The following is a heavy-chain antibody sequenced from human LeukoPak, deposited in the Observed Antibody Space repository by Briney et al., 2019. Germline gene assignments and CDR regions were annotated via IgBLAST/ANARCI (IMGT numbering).Heavy chain of an antibody. J-gene: IGHJ6*02. CDR2: IKQDGSEK. CDR3: ARAYYGMDV. Sequence: PGGSLRLSCAASGFTFSSYWVSWVRQAPGKGLEWVANIKQDGSEKYYVDSVKGRFTISRDNAKNSLYLQMNSLRAEDTAVYYCARAYYGMDVWGQGTTVTVSS. CDR1: GFTFSSYW. V-gene: IGHV3-7*01.